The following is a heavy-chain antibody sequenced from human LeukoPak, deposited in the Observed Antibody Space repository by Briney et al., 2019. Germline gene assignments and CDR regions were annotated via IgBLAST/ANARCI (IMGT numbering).Heavy chain of an antibody. D-gene: IGHD3-10*02. V-gene: IGHV3-48*03. CDR3: AELGITMIGGV. CDR1: GFTFSSYE. Sequence: GRSLRLSCAASGFTFSSYEMNWVRQAPGKGLEWVSYISSSGSTIYYADSVKSRLTISRDNAKNSLYLQMHSLRAEDTAVYYCAELGITMIGGVWGKGTTVTISS. J-gene: IGHJ6*04. CDR2: ISSSGSTI.